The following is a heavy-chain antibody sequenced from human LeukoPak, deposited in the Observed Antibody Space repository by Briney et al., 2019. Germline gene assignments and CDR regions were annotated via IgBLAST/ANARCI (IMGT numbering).Heavy chain of an antibody. D-gene: IGHD6-6*01. CDR1: GGSISSSSYY. J-gene: IGHJ1*01. Sequence: SETLSLTCTVSGGSISSSSYYWGWIRQPPGKGLEWIGSIYYSGSTYYNPSLESRVTISVDTSKNQFSLKLSSVTAADAAVYYCARSVAARWYFQHWGQGTLVTVSS. CDR2: IYYSGST. V-gene: IGHV4-39*07. CDR3: ARSVAARWYFQH.